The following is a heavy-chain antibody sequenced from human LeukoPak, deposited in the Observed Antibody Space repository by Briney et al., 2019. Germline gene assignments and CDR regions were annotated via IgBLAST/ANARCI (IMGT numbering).Heavy chain of an antibody. J-gene: IGHJ3*02. V-gene: IGHV3-7*01. D-gene: IGHD2-8*01. CDR1: GFTFSSYW. Sequence: GSLRLSCAASGFTFSSYWMSWVRQAPGKGLEWAANIKEDGTNKYYVGSVRGRFTISRDNAKNSLYLQMNSLRADDTAMYYCAREARGTRAAFDIWGQGTMVTVFS. CDR3: AREARGTRAAFDI. CDR2: IKEDGTNK.